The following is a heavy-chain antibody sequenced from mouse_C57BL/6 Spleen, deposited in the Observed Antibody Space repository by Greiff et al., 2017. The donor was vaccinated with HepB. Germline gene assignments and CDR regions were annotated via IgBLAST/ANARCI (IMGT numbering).Heavy chain of an antibody. CDR3: TRDYGSSFFAY. J-gene: IGHJ3*01. CDR2: IDPETGGT. V-gene: IGHV1-15*01. CDR1: GYTFTDYE. D-gene: IGHD1-1*01. Sequence: QVQLQQSGAELVRPGASVTLSCKASGYTFTDYEMHWVKQTPVHGLEWIGAIDPETGGTAYNQKFKGKAILTADKSSSTAYIELRSLTSEDSAVYYCTRDYGSSFFAYWGQGTLVTVSA.